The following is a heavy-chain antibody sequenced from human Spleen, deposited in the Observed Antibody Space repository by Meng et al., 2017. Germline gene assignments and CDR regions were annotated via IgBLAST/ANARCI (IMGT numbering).Heavy chain of an antibody. Sequence: LQLSRLGLDMFKASGTLSRPGVVSGGSVSDYYWSWIRPPPGKGLELIGEINHSGSTNYNPSLDSRATISVDTSQHNLSLKLSSVTAADSAVYYCARGPTTMAHDFDYWGQGTLVTVSS. CDR2: INHSGST. D-gene: IGHD4-11*01. V-gene: IGHV4-34*01. J-gene: IGHJ4*02. CDR3: ARGPTTMAHDFDY. CDR1: GGSVSDYY.